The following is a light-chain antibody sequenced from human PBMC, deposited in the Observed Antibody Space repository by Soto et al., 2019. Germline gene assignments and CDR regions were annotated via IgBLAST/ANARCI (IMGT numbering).Light chain of an antibody. J-gene: IGKJ4*01. V-gene: IGKV3-20*01. Sequence: FVLPQYHGTLSLSPGERATLSCMASQTVRNNYLAWYQQKPGQAPRLLIYDASSRATGIPDRFSGGGSGTDFTLTISRLEPEDFAVYYCQQFSSYPLTFGGGTKVDI. CDR2: DAS. CDR3: QQFSSYPLT. CDR1: QTVRNNY.